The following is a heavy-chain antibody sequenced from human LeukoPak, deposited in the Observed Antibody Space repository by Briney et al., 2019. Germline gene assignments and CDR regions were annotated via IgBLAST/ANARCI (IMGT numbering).Heavy chain of an antibody. CDR1: GFTFSSYS. V-gene: IGHV3-21*01. Sequence: PGGSLRLSCAASGFTFSSYSMNWVRQAPGKGLEWVSSISSSSSYIYYADSVKGRFTISRDNAKNSLYLQMNSLRAEDTAVYYCLVVVPAAIPNLDYWGQGTLVTVSS. CDR3: LVVVPAAIPNLDY. CDR2: ISSSSSYI. D-gene: IGHD2-2*01. J-gene: IGHJ4*02.